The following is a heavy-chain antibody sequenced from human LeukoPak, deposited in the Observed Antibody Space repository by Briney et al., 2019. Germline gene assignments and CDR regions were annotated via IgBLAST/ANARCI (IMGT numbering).Heavy chain of an antibody. CDR1: GYTFTSYY. V-gene: IGHV1-46*01. Sequence: ASVKVSCKASGYTFTSYYMHWVRQAPGQGLEWMGIINPSGGSTNYAQKFQGRVTITRDTSTSTVYMELSTLRFGDTAVDYWARNHFWLTRGSGSAKHYYYGMDVWGQGTTVTVSS. CDR3: ARNHFWLTRGSGSAKHYYYGMDV. J-gene: IGHJ6*01. D-gene: IGHD3-10*01. CDR2: INPSGGST.